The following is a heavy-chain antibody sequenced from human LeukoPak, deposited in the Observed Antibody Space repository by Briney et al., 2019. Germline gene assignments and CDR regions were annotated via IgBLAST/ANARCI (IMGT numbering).Heavy chain of an antibody. J-gene: IGHJ3*02. CDR1: GYSLTSYW. V-gene: IGHV5-51*01. D-gene: IGHD6-6*01. CDR3: ARRVRSSSSLGAFDI. CDR2: IYPGDSDT. Sequence: GESLKISCKGSGYSLTSYWIGWVRQMPGKGLEWMGIIYPGDSDTRYSPPFQGQVTISADKSISTAYLQWSSLKASDTAMYYCARRVRSSSSLGAFDIWGQGTMVTVSS.